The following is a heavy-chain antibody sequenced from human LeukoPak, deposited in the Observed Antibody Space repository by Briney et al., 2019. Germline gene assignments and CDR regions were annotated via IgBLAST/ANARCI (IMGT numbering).Heavy chain of an antibody. CDR2: ISGSGGST. CDR1: GFTFSSYA. CDR3: ANDDSGSGTFGY. D-gene: IGHD3-10*01. V-gene: IGHV3-23*01. Sequence: GGSLRLSCAASGFTFSSYAMSWVRQAPGKGLEWVSAISGSGGSTYYADSVKGWFTISRDNSKNTLYLQMNSLRAEDTAVYYCANDDSGSGTFGYWGQGTLVTVSS. J-gene: IGHJ4*02.